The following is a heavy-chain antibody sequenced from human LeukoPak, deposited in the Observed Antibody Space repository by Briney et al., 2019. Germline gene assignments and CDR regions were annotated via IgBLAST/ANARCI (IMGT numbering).Heavy chain of an antibody. CDR1: GGSINTPNYY. CDR2: IFYSGGT. CDR3: AGLTSFWTTVRGAGFDP. D-gene: IGHD3-10*02. J-gene: IGHJ5*02. V-gene: IGHV4-39*07. Sequence: PSETLSLTCTVSGGSINTPNYYWGWIRQTPGKGLEWIGNIFYSGGTYYSPSLTSRVTISVDTSKNQFSLKLSSVTAADTAVYYCAGLTSFWTTVRGAGFDPWGQGTLVTVSS.